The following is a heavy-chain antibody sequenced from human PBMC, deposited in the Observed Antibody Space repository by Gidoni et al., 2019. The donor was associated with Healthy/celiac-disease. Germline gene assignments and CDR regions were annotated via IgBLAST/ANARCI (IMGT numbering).Heavy chain of an antibody. CDR1: GFPFSNAW. CDR3: SISPEGYYIKGNFDY. V-gene: IGHV3-15*01. CDR2: IKSKTDGGTT. D-gene: IGHD3-22*01. J-gene: IGHJ4*02. Sequence: EVQLVESGGGLVKPGGSLRLSCAASGFPFSNAWMSWVRQAPGKGLEWVGRIKSKTDGGTTDYAAPVKGRFTISRDDSKNTLYLQMNSLKTEDTAVYYCSISPEGYYIKGNFDYWGQGALVTVSS.